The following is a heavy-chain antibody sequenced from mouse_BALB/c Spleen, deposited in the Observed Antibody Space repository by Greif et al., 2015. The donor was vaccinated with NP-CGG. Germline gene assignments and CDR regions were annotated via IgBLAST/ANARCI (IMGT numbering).Heavy chain of an antibody. CDR3: ARRTGKDYYAMDY. CDR1: GFTFSSYA. CDR2: ISSGGSYT. J-gene: IGHJ4*01. Sequence: EVHLVESGGGLVKPGGSLKLSCAASGFTFSSYAMSWVRQTPEKRLEWVATISSGGSYTYYPDSVKGRFTISRDNAKNTLYLQMSSLRSEDTAMYYCARRTGKDYYAMDYWGQGTSVTVSS. V-gene: IGHV5-9-3*01. D-gene: IGHD4-1*01.